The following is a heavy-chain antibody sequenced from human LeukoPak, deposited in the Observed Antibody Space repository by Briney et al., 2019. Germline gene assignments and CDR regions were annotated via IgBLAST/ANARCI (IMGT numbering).Heavy chain of an antibody. J-gene: IGHJ6*02. CDR3: ARNNDMDV. Sequence: PGGSLRLSCAASGFILSNHWMTWVRQAPGKGPEWVANMNKDGSQKYYVDSVKGRFTISGDTAKNSLYLQMNNLRVEDTALYYCARNNDMDVWGQGTTVIVSS. CDR2: MNKDGSQK. V-gene: IGHV3-7*03. D-gene: IGHD1/OR15-1a*01. CDR1: GFILSNHW.